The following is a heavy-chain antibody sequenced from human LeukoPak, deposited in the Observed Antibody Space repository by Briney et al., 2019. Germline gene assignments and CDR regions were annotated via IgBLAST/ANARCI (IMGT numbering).Heavy chain of an antibody. V-gene: IGHV1-3*01. CDR1: GYTFTTYS. CDR2: INGGNGNT. D-gene: IGHD6-19*01. J-gene: IGHJ4*02. Sequence: ASVKVSCKASGYTFTTYSIHWVRQAPGQRLEWMGRINGGNGNTRYSQKFQGRVTITADESTSTAYMELSSLRSEDTAVYYCARDDSSGSEGFDYWGQGTLVTVSS. CDR3: ARDDSSGSEGFDY.